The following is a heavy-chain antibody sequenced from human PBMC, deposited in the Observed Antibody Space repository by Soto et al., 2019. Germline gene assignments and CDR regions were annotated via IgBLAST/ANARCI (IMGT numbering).Heavy chain of an antibody. CDR3: AREKAYYYSALDG. D-gene: IGHD3-16*01. CDR1: GGSISGHY. CDR2: IYSTGPT. Sequence: QVQLHESGPGLVRPSETLSLTCNVSGGSISGHYWTWIRQAAGKELEWIGRIYSTGPTDYHPALESRVTMSVDTSKNRVSLNLSSVTAADTAVYYWAREKAYYYSALDGWGQGTTGAVSS. J-gene: IGHJ6*02. V-gene: IGHV4-4*07.